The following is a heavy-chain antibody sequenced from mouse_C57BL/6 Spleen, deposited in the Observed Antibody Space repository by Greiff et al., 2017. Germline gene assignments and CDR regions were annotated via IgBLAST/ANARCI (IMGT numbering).Heavy chain of an antibody. J-gene: IGHJ3*01. CDR2: IDPSDSET. Sequence: QVQLQQPGAELVRPGSSVKLSCKASGYTFTSYWMHWVKQRPIQGLEWIGNIDPSDSETHYNQKFKDKATLTVDKSYSTAYMQLSSLTSEDSAVYYCARGNSYSNSAWFAYWGQGTLVTVSA. CDR1: GYTFTSYW. CDR3: ARGNSYSNSAWFAY. D-gene: IGHD2-5*01. V-gene: IGHV1-52*01.